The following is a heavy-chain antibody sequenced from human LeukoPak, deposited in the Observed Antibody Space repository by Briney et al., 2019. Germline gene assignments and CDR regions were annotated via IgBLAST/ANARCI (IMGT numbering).Heavy chain of an antibody. D-gene: IGHD3-10*01. Sequence: QPGGSLRLSCAASGFTFSSYAMSWVRQAPGKGLEWVSAISGSGGSTYYADSVKGRFTISRDNSKNTLYLQMNSLRAEDTAVYYCAKDSGDRWFRELTPYAWGQGTLVTVSS. CDR2: ISGSGGST. J-gene: IGHJ5*02. V-gene: IGHV3-23*01. CDR1: GFTFSSYA. CDR3: AKDSGDRWFRELTPYA.